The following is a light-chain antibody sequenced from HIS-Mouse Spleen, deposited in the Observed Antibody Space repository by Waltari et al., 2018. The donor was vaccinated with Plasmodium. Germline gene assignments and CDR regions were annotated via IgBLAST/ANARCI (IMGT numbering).Light chain of an antibody. J-gene: IGLJ3*02. CDR1: ALPKKY. Sequence: SYELTQPPSVSVSPGQTARITCSGDALPKKYAYWYQQKSGQAPGLVIYEDSKRPSGIPERLSGSSSETMATLTISGAQVEDEADYYCYSTDSSGNHRVFGGGTKLTVL. CDR2: EDS. CDR3: YSTDSSGNHRV. V-gene: IGLV3-10*01.